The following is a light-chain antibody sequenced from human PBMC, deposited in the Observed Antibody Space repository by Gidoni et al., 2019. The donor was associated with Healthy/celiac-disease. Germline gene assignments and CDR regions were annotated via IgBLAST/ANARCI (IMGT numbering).Light chain of an antibody. CDR1: SSYVGGYNY. J-gene: IGLJ1*01. CDR2: EVS. V-gene: IGLV2-14*01. CDR3: SSYTSSSTVV. Sequence: QSALTQPASVSRSPGQSITISCTGTSSYVGGYNYVSWYQQHPGKAPKLMIYEVSNRPSGVSNRFSGSKSGNTASLTISGLQAEDEADYYCSSYTSSSTVVFGTGTKVTVL.